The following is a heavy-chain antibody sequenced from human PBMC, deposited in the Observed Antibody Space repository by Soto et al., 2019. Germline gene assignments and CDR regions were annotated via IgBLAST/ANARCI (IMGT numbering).Heavy chain of an antibody. J-gene: IGHJ5*02. V-gene: IGHV1-69*12. D-gene: IGHD2-15*01. CDR3: ARDRNIVASFWFDP. CDR2: INPIFGTA. Sequence: QVQLVQSGAEVKKPGSSVKVSCKSSGGTFSSFAVNWLRQAPGQGPEWMGDINPIFGTANYAHKFQGRVTITADESRNTVYMELRRRKSEDTDVYYCARDRNIVASFWFDPWGQGTLVTVSS. CDR1: GGTFSSFA.